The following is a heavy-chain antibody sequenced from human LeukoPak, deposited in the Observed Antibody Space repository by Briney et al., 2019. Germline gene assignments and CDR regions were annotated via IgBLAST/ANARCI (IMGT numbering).Heavy chain of an antibody. D-gene: IGHD2-8*01. J-gene: IGHJ6*02. CDR2: ISWNSGSI. Sequence: GGSLRLSCAASGSTFDDYAMHWVRQAPGKGLEWVSGISWNSGSIVYADSVKGRFTISRDNAKNSLYLQMNSLRAEDTALYYCAKDRGYCTNGVCYTGDYYYGMDVWGQGTTVTVSS. CDR1: GSTFDDYA. V-gene: IGHV3-9*01. CDR3: AKDRGYCTNGVCYTGDYYYGMDV.